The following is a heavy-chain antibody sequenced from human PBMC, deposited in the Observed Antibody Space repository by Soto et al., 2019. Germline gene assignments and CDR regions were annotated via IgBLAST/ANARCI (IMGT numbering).Heavy chain of an antibody. Sequence: QVQLVESGAEVKNPGASVKVSCKTSGYIFNVYAVHWVRQAPGQRLEWMGWINAGNGNTKYSQKFQDRLTITRDTSATTAYMELSSLTSEDTAVYYCARGGSSDWPFDSWGQGTLVTVSS. J-gene: IGHJ4*02. CDR2: INAGNGNT. CDR1: GYIFNVYA. CDR3: ARGGSSDWPFDS. V-gene: IGHV1-3*01. D-gene: IGHD6-19*01.